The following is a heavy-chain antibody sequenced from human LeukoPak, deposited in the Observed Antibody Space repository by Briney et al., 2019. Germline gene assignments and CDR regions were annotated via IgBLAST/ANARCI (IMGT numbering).Heavy chain of an antibody. CDR3: ARYVLRYFYNWFDP. V-gene: IGHV4-39*01. J-gene: IGHJ5*02. Sequence: SETLSLTCTVSGGSISSSSYYWGWLRQPPGKGLEWIGSIYYSGSTYYNPSLKSRVTISVDTSKNQFSLKLSSVTAADTAVYYCARYVLRYFYNWFDPWGQGTLVTVSS. CDR2: IYYSGST. D-gene: IGHD3-9*01. CDR1: GGSISSSSYY.